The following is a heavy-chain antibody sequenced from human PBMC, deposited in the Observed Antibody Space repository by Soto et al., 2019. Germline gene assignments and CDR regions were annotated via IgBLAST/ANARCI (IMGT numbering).Heavy chain of an antibody. Sequence: QVQLVESGGGVVQPGRSLRLSCAASGFTFSNYGMHWVRQAPGKGLEWVALVWYDGSDKYYADSVKGRFTISRDNFKNPLSLQMNSLRAADTAVYYCARSSGWYSGYFDYWGQGTLVTVSS. CDR1: GFTFSNYG. CDR3: ARSSGWYSGYFDY. D-gene: IGHD6-19*01. J-gene: IGHJ4*02. V-gene: IGHV3-33*01. CDR2: VWYDGSDK.